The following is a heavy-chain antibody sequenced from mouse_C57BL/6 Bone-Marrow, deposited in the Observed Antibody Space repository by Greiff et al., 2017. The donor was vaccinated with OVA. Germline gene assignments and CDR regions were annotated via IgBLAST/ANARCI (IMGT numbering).Heavy chain of an antibody. CDR3: ASRRDLLWYPYYCDY. CDR2: IYPGSGST. D-gene: IGHD2-1*01. V-gene: IGHV1-55*01. CDR1: GYTFTSYW. J-gene: IGHJ2*01. Sequence: QVQLQQPGAELVKPGASVKMSCKASGYTFTSYWITWVKQRPGQGLEWIGDIYPGSGSTNYNEKFKSKATLTVDTSTSTGYRQLSRLTSEDSAVYYYASRRDLLWYPYYCDYWGQGTTLTVSS.